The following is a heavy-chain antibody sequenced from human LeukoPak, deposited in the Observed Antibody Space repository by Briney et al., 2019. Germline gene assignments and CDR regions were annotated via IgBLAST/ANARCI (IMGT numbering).Heavy chain of an antibody. J-gene: IGHJ4*02. CDR2: ISGSDGST. D-gene: IGHD5-18*01. V-gene: IGHV3-23*01. CDR3: AKAPLDTATGNMYYFDY. CDR1: GFTFSSYA. Sequence: GGSLRLSCAASGFTFSSYAMSWGRQAPGKVLEWVSAISGSDGSTYYADSVKGRFTISRDNSKNTLYLQMNSLRAEDTAVYYCAKAPLDTATGNMYYFDYWGQGTLVTVSS.